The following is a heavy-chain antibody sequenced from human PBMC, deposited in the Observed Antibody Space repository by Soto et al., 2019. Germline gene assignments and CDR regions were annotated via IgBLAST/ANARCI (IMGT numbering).Heavy chain of an antibody. CDR3: AKDARLNEYKFVSSSSGGFDY. Sequence: GGSLRLSCAASGFTFSSYAMSWVRQAPGKGLEWVSAISGSGGSTYYADSVKGRFTISRDNSKNTLYLQMNSLRAEDTAVYYCAKDARLNEYKFVSSSSGGFDYWGQGTLVTVSS. V-gene: IGHV3-23*01. CDR1: GFTFSSYA. J-gene: IGHJ4*02. CDR2: ISGSGGST. D-gene: IGHD6-6*01.